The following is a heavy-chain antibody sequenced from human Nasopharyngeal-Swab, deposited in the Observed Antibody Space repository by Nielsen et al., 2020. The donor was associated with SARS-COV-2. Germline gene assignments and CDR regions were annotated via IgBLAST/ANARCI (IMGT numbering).Heavy chain of an antibody. CDR3: ARDKSDSSNY. CDR2: ISYDGSNK. V-gene: IGHV3-30-3*01. CDR1: GFTFSSYA. J-gene: IGHJ4*02. Sequence: GGSLRLSCAASGFTFSSYAMHWVRQAPGKGLEWVAVISYDGSNKYYAESVKGRFTISRDNSKNTLYLQMNSLRAEDTAVYYCARDKSDSSNYWGQGTLVTVSS. D-gene: IGHD3-22*01.